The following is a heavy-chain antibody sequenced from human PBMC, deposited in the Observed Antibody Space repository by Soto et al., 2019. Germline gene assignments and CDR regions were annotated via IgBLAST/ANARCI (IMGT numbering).Heavy chain of an antibody. CDR2: INHSGGT. V-gene: IGHV4-34*01. Sequence: PSETLSLTCAVYGGSFSGYYWTWIRQAPGKGLEWIGEINHSGGTNYNSSLKSRVTVSVDTSKNQFSLILYSVTAADTAVYYCARSNYYDSSGYYFISVLYFDYWGQGTLVTVSS. J-gene: IGHJ4*02. CDR1: GGSFSGYY. D-gene: IGHD3-22*01. CDR3: ARSNYYDSSGYYFISVLYFDY.